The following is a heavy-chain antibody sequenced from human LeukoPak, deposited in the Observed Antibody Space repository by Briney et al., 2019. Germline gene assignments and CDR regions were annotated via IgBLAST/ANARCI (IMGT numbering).Heavy chain of an antibody. Sequence: PGGSLRLSCAASGFTFSSYAMSWVRQAPGKGLEWVSAISGSGGSTYYADSVKGRFTISRDNSKNTLYLRMNSLRAEDTAVYYCAKQSVAGTTAIDYWGQGTLVTVSS. D-gene: IGHD6-19*01. V-gene: IGHV3-23*01. J-gene: IGHJ4*02. CDR3: AKQSVAGTTAIDY. CDR1: GFTFSSYA. CDR2: ISGSGGST.